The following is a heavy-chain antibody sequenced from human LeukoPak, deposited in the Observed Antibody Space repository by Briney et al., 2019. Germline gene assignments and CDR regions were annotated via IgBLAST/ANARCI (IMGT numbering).Heavy chain of an antibody. CDR3: ARRSPPPYDILTGYQLMGYWYFDL. CDR2: IYYSGST. CDR1: GGSISSSSYY. Sequence: SETLSLTCTVSGGSISSSSYYWGWTRQPPGKGLEWIGSIYYSGSTYYNPSLKSRVTISVDTSKNQFSLKLSSVTAADTAVYYCARRSPPPYDILTGYQLMGYWYFDLWGRGTLVTVSS. V-gene: IGHV4-39*01. D-gene: IGHD3-9*01. J-gene: IGHJ2*01.